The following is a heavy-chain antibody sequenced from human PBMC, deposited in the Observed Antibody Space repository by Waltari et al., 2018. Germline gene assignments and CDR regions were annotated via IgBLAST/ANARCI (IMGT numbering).Heavy chain of an antibody. J-gene: IGHJ3*02. CDR1: GYSFTSYW. CDR2: IYPGDSDT. D-gene: IGHD1-1*01. V-gene: IGHV5-51*01. Sequence: VQLVQSGAEVKKPGESLKISCKGSGYSFTSYWVAWVRQMPGKGLEWMGIIYPGDSDTRYSPSFQGQVTISADKSIRTAYLQWSSLKASDTAMYYCASQFPGADAAFDIWGQGTMVTVSS. CDR3: ASQFPGADAAFDI.